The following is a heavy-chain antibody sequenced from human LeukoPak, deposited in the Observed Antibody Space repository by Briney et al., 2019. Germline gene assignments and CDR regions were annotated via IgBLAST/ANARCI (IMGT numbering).Heavy chain of an antibody. D-gene: IGHD3-16*01. CDR2: ISTSSSYI. CDR3: ARGGDHPTFLFQYMDV. CDR1: GFTFNSYS. J-gene: IGHJ6*03. Sequence: PGGSLRLSCAASGFTFNSYSMNWVRQAPGKGLEWVSSISTSSSYIYYADSVKGRFTISRDNAKNSLSLQMNSLRAEDTAVYYCARGGDHPTFLFQYMDVWGKGTTVTVSS. V-gene: IGHV3-21*06.